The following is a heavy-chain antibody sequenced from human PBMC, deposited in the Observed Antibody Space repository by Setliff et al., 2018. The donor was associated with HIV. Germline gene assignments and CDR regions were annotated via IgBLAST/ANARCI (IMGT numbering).Heavy chain of an antibody. CDR1: GGSISSGSYY. CDR3: TRRRGPMVRGVDPTPSYYSDY. D-gene: IGHD3-10*01. CDR2: IYTSGST. V-gene: IGHV4-61*09. Sequence: SETLSLTCTVSGGSISSGSYYWSWIRQPAGKGLEWIGHIYTSGSTNYNPSLKSRVTISVDTSTNQFSLKLSSVTAADTAVYYCTRRRGPMVRGVDPTPSYYSDYWGQGTTVTVSS. J-gene: IGHJ4*03.